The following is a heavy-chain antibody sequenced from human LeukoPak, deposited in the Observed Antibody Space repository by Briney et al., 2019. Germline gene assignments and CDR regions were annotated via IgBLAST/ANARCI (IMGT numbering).Heavy chain of an antibody. D-gene: IGHD3-10*01. CDR1: GFTFSSDW. V-gene: IGHV3-7*01. CDR2: RKQDGRGK. Sequence: GGSLRLSCAASGFTFSSDWMSWGRQAPGKGLEWGASRKQDGRGKYYVDSVKGRVTISRDNAKNSLYLQMNSLRAEDTAVYYCARDKEERITMARGVIIPYYFDYWGQGTLVTVSS. CDR3: ARDKEERITMARGVIIPYYFDY. J-gene: IGHJ4*02.